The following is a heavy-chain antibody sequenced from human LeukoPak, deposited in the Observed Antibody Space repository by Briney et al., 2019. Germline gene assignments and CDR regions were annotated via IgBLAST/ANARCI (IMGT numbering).Heavy chain of an antibody. CDR2: IRNKANRYNT. V-gene: IGHV3-72*01. CDR3: ARGGVVATTIFDY. J-gene: IGHJ4*02. CDR1: GFIFNDHY. D-gene: IGHD5-12*01. Sequence: GGSLRPSCVASGFIFNDHYMDWVRQAPGKGLEWVGRIRNKANRYNTEYAASVKGRFTISRDDSKNSVSLQLNSLKTEDTAVYYCARGGVVATTIFDYWGQGILVIVSS.